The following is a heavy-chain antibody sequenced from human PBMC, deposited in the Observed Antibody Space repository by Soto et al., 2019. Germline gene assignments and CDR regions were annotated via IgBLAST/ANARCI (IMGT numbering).Heavy chain of an antibody. CDR3: ARQRFGSFSGSYVFDL. V-gene: IGHV3-21*01. D-gene: IGHD3-16*01. Sequence: GGSLRLSCEAAGFSFEIYHMNWVRQAPGKGLEWVSSISSDSDSIFYGDSVKGRFIISRDNAKNSLFLQMNNLSGDDTAVYYCARQRFGSFSGSYVFDLWGQGTPVTVSS. CDR1: GFSFEIYH. CDR2: ISSDSDSI. J-gene: IGHJ5*02.